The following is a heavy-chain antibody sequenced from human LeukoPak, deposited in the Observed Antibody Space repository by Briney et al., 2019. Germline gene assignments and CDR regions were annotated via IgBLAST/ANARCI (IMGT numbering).Heavy chain of an antibody. D-gene: IGHD5-24*01. CDR1: AFTFSSYA. V-gene: IGHV3-23*01. Sequence: PGGSLRLSCAASAFTFSSYAMNWVRQAPGKGLEWVSAISGSGGSTYYADSVKGRFTISRDNSKSTLFLQMNSLRAEDTAVYYCAKDPRVGSRVATPCHWGQGTLVTVSS. J-gene: IGHJ4*02. CDR3: AKDPRVGSRVATPCH. CDR2: ISGSGGST.